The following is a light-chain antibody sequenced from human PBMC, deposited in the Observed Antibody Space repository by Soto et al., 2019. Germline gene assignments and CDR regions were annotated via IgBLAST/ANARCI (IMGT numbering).Light chain of an antibody. CDR2: GAS. J-gene: IGKJ1*01. V-gene: IGKV3-15*01. CDR3: KQYNNLWT. CDR1: QSVSSN. Sequence: EIVMTQSPATLSVSPGERATLSCRASQSVSSNLAWYQQKPGQAPRLLIYGASTRATGIPARFSGSGSGTEFTLTISSLQSEDFAVYYCKQYNNLWTFGQGTRVAIK.